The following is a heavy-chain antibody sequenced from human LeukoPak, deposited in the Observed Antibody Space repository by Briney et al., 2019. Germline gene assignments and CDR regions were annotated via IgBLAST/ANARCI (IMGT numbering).Heavy chain of an antibody. Sequence: PGGSLRLSCAASGFTFSSYWMSWVRQAPGTGLEWVAYINQDGSETYYVDSVPGRFPLSRDNANTVLSMEMHSLRGEDTALYYCVKGGYHRYYFDNWGQGTLVTVSS. V-gene: IGHV3-7*01. CDR1: GFTFSSYW. CDR3: VKGGYHRYYFDN. D-gene: IGHD5-12*01. J-gene: IGHJ4*02. CDR2: INQDGSET.